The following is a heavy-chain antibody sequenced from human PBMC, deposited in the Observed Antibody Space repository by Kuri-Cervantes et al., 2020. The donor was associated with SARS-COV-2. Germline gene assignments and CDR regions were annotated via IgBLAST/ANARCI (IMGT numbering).Heavy chain of an antibody. V-gene: IGHV3-48*01. Sequence: GGSLRLSCAASGFIFSRYSMNWVRQAPGKGLEWVSYISSSSSTIYYIDSVKGRFTISRDDSNNTLYLQMNSLRAEDTAVYYCARDDPWESVTMIVIGRGRPGAFDIWGQGTMVTVSS. CDR1: GFIFSRYS. D-gene: IGHD3-22*01. CDR3: ARDDPWESVTMIVIGRGRPGAFDI. J-gene: IGHJ3*02. CDR2: ISSSSSTI.